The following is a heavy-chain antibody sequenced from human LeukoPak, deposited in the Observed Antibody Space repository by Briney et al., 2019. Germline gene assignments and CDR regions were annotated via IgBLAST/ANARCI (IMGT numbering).Heavy chain of an antibody. CDR3: ARAPAPPDPYYYYYMDV. V-gene: IGHV4-61*02. Sequence: PSQTLSLTCTVSGGSISSGSYYCSWIRQPAGKGLEWIGRIYTSGSTNYNPSLKSRVTISVDTSKNQFSLKLSSVTAADTAVYYCARAPAPPDPYYYYYMDVWGKGTTVTVSS. CDR1: GGSISSGSYY. CDR2: IYTSGST. J-gene: IGHJ6*03. D-gene: IGHD1-14*01.